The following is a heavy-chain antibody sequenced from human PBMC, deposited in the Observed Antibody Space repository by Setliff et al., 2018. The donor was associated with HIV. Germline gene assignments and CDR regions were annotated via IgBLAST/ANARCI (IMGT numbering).Heavy chain of an antibody. J-gene: IGHJ6*02. V-gene: IGHV4-34*01. D-gene: IGHD2-8*01. CDR3: ARGRSCESDWCWLYYNYYYGMDV. CDR2: ITDDGTA. CDR1: GGSLTNYY. Sequence: SETLSLTCAVYGGSLTNYYWSWIRQSPGKGLEWIGEITDDGTATYTSSLKSRVTISLDTSKKQLSLKVTSVTAADTAIYYCARGRSCESDWCWLYYNYYYGMDVWAQGTAVTVS.